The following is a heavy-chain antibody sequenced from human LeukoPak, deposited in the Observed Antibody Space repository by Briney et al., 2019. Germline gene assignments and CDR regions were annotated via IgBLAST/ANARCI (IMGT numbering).Heavy chain of an antibody. CDR1: GFTFSSYA. D-gene: IGHD6-19*01. V-gene: IGHV3-15*01. Sequence: GGSLRLSCAASGFTFSSYAMTWVRQAPGKGLEWVGRTKSKTDGGTTDYAAPVKGRFTISRDDSKNTLYLQMNSLKTEDTAVYYYTTTGGWLVFYPKPFDYWGQGTLVTVSS. CDR2: TKSKTDGGTT. CDR3: TTTGGWLVFYPKPFDY. J-gene: IGHJ4*02.